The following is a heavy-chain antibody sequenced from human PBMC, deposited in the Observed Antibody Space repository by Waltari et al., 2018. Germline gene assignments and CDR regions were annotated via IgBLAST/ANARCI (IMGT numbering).Heavy chain of an antibody. CDR3: AREGVGAFDAFDI. J-gene: IGHJ3*02. V-gene: IGHV3-7*01. CDR2: IKQDGSEK. D-gene: IGHD1-26*01. CDR1: GFTFSSYW. Sequence: EVQLVESGGGLVQPGGSLRLSCAASGFTFSSYWMSWVRQAPGKGLEWVANIKQDGSEKYYVDSVKGRFTISRDNAKNSLYLQMNSLRAEDTAVYYCAREGVGAFDAFDIWGQGTMVTVSS.